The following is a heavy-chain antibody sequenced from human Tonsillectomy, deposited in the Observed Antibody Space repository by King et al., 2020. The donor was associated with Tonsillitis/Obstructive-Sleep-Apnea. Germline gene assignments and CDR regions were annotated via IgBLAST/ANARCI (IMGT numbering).Heavy chain of an antibody. CDR2: IYYSGST. Sequence: QMQLQESGPGLVKPSETLSLTCTVSGGSISSSSYYWGWIRQPPGKGLEWIGSIYYSGSTHYNPSLKSRVTISVDTSKNQFSLKLSSVTAADTAVYSCARAVVVVRGHYYYYMDVWGTGTTVTVSS. J-gene: IGHJ6*03. V-gene: IGHV4-39*01. CDR3: ARAVVVVRGHYYYYMDV. D-gene: IGHD2-21*01. CDR1: GGSISSSSYY.